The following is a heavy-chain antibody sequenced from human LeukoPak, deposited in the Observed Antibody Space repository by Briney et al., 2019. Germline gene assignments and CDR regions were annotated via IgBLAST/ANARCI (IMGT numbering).Heavy chain of an antibody. Sequence: SETLSLTCTVSGGSISSHYWSWIRQPPGKGLEWIGYIYYSGSTNYNPSLKSRVTISVDTSKNQFSLKLSSVTAADTAMYYCARVPELVVVDWPYYFDYWGQGTLVTVSS. V-gene: IGHV4-59*11. CDR1: GGSISSHY. CDR2: IYYSGST. D-gene: IGHD3-22*01. CDR3: ARVPELVVVDWPYYFDY. J-gene: IGHJ4*02.